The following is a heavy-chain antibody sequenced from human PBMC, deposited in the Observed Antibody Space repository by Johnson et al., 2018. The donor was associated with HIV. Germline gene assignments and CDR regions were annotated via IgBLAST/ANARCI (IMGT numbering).Heavy chain of an antibody. Sequence: VQLVESGGGVVQPGKSLTLSCVGSGLSFSNFSIHWVRQAPGKGLEWVGFISYDGSEKYFADSVKGRFTISRDSSKNTLYLQMNSLRAEDTAVYYCARDGYSSGWYGNDAFDIWGQGTMVTVSS. D-gene: IGHD6-19*01. V-gene: IGHV3-30*03. J-gene: IGHJ3*02. CDR1: GLSFSNFS. CDR3: ARDGYSSGWYGNDAFDI. CDR2: ISYDGSEK.